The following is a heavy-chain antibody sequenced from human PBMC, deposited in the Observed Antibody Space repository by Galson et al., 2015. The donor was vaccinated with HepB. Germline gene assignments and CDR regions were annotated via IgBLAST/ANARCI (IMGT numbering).Heavy chain of an antibody. CDR2: VTSGGDKT. D-gene: IGHD3-10*01. CDR1: GFTFNSYA. Sequence: SLRLSCAASGFTFNSYAMAWVRQAPGKGLEWVSVVTSGGDKTFYAESLTGRVFVSRDNSRNTLYLQTSSLRADDTAVYYCVTTVRGINYWGQGTLLTVSS. J-gene: IGHJ4*02. CDR3: VTTVRGINY. V-gene: IGHV3-23*01.